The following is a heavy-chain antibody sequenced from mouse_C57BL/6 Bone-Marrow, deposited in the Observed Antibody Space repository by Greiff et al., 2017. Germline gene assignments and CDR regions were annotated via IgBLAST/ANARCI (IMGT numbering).Heavy chain of an antibody. CDR1: GFSLTSYG. Sequence: QVQLKESGPGLVQPSQSLSITCTVSGFSLTSYGVHWVRQSPGKGLEWLGVIWSGGSTDDNAAFISSLSISKDNSKSQVFVKMNSLQADDTAIYYCARKPSGTYAMDYWGQGTSVTVSS. CDR2: IWSGGST. CDR3: ARKPSGTYAMDY. V-gene: IGHV2-2*01. J-gene: IGHJ4*01. D-gene: IGHD3-1*01.